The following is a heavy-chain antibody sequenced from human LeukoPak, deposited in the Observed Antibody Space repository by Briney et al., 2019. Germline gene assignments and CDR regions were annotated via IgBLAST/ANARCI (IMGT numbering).Heavy chain of an antibody. V-gene: IGHV3-53*01. Sequence: PGGSLRLSCAASGFAVSSKYMSWVCQAPGKGLEWVSVIYSGGSTYYADSVKGRFTISRDNSKNTVDLQMNSLRVEDTAVYYCAMRGNTWYDCWGQGTLVTVSS. J-gene: IGHJ4*02. CDR3: AMRGNTWYDC. D-gene: IGHD6-13*01. CDR1: GFAVSSKY. CDR2: IYSGGST.